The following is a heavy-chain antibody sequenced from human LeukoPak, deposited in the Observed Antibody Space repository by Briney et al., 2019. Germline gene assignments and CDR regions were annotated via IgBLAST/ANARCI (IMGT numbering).Heavy chain of an antibody. Sequence: PGGSLRLSCAASGFTFSLNWMNWVRQAPGKGLEWVASIKPDGSQTFYVDSVKGRFTISRDNAKNSLYLQMNSLRAEDTAVYYCVTAYSSPIYYYYGMDVWGQGTTVTVSS. J-gene: IGHJ6*02. CDR1: GFTFSLNW. D-gene: IGHD6-19*01. V-gene: IGHV3-7*01. CDR3: VTAYSSPIYYYYGMDV. CDR2: IKPDGSQT.